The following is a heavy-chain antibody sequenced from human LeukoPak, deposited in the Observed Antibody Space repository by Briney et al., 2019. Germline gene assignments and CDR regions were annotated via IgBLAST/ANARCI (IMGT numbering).Heavy chain of an antibody. D-gene: IGHD5-18*01. J-gene: IGHJ4*02. CDR3: ARDRDWGYSYGYNY. V-gene: IGHV1-18*01. Sequence: AASVKVSCKASGYTFTSYGISWVRQAPGLGIEWMGWISAYNGNTNYAQKLQGRVTMTTDTSTSTAYMELRSLRSDDTAVYYCARDRDWGYSYGYNYWGQGTLVTVSS. CDR1: GYTFTSYG. CDR2: ISAYNGNT.